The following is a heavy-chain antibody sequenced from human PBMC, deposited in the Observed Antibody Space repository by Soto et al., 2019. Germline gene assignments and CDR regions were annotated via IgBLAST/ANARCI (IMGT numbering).Heavy chain of an antibody. D-gene: IGHD6-25*01. V-gene: IGHV4-39*01. CDR1: GGSITRSSHF. Sequence: PSETLSLPCSSSGGSITRSSHFWGWVRQPPGKGLEWIGTIYFTGNTYYTPSLKSRLTMSIDTSKNEFSLRLNSVTAADTPVYYCAGQTFTIAAASYGRSNWFDPWGPGTQVTVSS. J-gene: IGHJ5*02. CDR3: AGQTFTIAAASYGRSNWFDP. CDR2: IYFTGNT.